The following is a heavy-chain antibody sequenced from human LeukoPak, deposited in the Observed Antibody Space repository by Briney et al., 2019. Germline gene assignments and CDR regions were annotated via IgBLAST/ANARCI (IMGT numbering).Heavy chain of an antibody. D-gene: IGHD3-10*01. CDR3: VEVPYSDYGSGRPPFMDV. V-gene: IGHV3-23*01. Sequence: PGGSLRLSCTASGFTFSNYAMSWVRQAPGKGLEWVSTISDSGGSTYYADSVKGRFTISRDNSKNTLYLQMNSLRAEDTAIHYCVEVPYSDYGSGRPPFMDVWGKGTTVTVSS. CDR2: ISDSGGST. CDR1: GFTFSNYA. J-gene: IGHJ6*04.